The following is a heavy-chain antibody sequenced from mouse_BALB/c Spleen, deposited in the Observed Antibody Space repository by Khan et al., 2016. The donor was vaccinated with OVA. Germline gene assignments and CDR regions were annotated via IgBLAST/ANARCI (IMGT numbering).Heavy chain of an antibody. Sequence: EVELVESGGGLVKPGGSLKLSCAASGFTFSDYYMYWVRQTPEKRLGWVATIRDGTNYIYYQDNVKGRFTISRENAKNNLYLQMSSRKSEDTDMYYCTRGYYGDPFAYWGHGTLVTVSA. D-gene: IGHD2-13*01. J-gene: IGHJ3*01. CDR2: IRDGTNYI. CDR3: TRGYYGDPFAY. V-gene: IGHV5-4*02. CDR1: GFTFSDYY.